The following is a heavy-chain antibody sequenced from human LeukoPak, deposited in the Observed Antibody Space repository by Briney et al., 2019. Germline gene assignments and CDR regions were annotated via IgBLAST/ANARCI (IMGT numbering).Heavy chain of an antibody. J-gene: IGHJ4*02. CDR2: IIPILGIA. Sequence: SVKVSCKASGGTFSSYAISWVRQAPGQGLEWMGRIIPILGIANYAQKFQGRVTITADKSTSTAYMELSGLRSEDTAVYYCARGSYGDYEEYYFDYWGQGTLVTVSS. CDR1: GGTFSSYA. D-gene: IGHD4-17*01. CDR3: ARGSYGDYEEYYFDY. V-gene: IGHV1-69*04.